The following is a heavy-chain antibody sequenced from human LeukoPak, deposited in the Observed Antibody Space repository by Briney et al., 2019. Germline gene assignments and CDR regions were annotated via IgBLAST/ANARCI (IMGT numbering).Heavy chain of an antibody. Sequence: ASVKVSCKASGYTFTGYYMHWVRQARGQGLEWMGWINPNSGGTNYAQKFQGRVTMTRDTSISTAYMELSRLRSDDTAVYYCLSQYYDSSGYYSFVYWGQGTLVTVSS. CDR3: LSQYYDSSGYYSFVY. CDR1: GYTFTGYY. V-gene: IGHV1-2*02. D-gene: IGHD3-22*01. J-gene: IGHJ4*02. CDR2: INPNSGGT.